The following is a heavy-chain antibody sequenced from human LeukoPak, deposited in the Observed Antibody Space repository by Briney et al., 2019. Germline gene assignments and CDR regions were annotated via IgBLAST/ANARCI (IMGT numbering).Heavy chain of an antibody. Sequence: GGSLRLSCAASGFTFSSYWMSWVRQAPGKGLEWVANIKQDGSEKYYVDSVKGRFTISRDNAKNSLFLQMNSLRAEDTAMYYCARATDFWSGYYYYWGQGTLVTVSS. CDR3: ARATDFWSGYYYY. V-gene: IGHV3-7*01. D-gene: IGHD3-3*01. CDR2: IKQDGSEK. CDR1: GFTFSSYW. J-gene: IGHJ4*02.